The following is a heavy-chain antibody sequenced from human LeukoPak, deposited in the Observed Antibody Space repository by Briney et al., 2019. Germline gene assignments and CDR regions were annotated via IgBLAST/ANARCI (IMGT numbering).Heavy chain of an antibody. CDR1: GYTFTGYY. CDR2: INPNSGGT. D-gene: IGHD3-3*01. Sequence: GASVKVSCKASGYTFTGYYMQWVRQAPGQGLEWMGWINPNSGGTNYAQKFQGRVTMTRDTSISTAYMELSRLRSDDTAVYYCARQDITIFGVVQVDWFDPWGQGTLVTVSS. CDR3: ARQDITIFGVVQVDWFDP. J-gene: IGHJ5*02. V-gene: IGHV1-2*02.